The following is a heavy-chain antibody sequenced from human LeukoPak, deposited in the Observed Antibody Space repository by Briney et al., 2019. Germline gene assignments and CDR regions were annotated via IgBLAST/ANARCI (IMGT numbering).Heavy chain of an antibody. CDR1: GFTFSNAW. J-gene: IGHJ1*01. D-gene: IGHD6-19*01. Sequence: PGGSLRLSCAASGFTFSNAWMSWVRQAPGKGLEWVAFIRYDGSDKYYADSVKGRFTISRDNSKNTLYLQMNSLRGEDTAVYYCAKDGAGYSSGWYAEYFQRWGQGSLVTVSS. CDR3: AKDGAGYSSGWYAEYFQR. CDR2: IRYDGSDK. V-gene: IGHV3-30*02.